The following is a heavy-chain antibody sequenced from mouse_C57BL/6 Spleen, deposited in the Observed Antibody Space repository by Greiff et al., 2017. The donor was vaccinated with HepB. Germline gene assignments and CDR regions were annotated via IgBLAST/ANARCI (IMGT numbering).Heavy chain of an antibody. V-gene: IGHV1-81*01. CDR1: GYTFTSYG. Sequence: QVQLQQSGAELARPGASVKLSCKASGYTFTSYGISWVKQRTGQGLEWIGEIYPRSGNTYYNEKFKGKATLTADKSSSTAYMELRSLTSEDSAVYVCARKDYDVAWFAYWGQGTLVTVSA. CDR3: ARKDYDVAWFAY. J-gene: IGHJ3*01. CDR2: IYPRSGNT. D-gene: IGHD2-4*01.